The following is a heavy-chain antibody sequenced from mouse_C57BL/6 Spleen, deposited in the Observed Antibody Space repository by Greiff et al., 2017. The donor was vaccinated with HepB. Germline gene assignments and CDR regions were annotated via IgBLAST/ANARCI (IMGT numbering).Heavy chain of an antibody. CDR2: INPSTGGT. J-gene: IGHJ1*03. CDR3: ARSNTYFDV. Sequence: EVQLQQSGPELVKPGASVKISCKASGYSFTGYYMNWVKQSPEKSLEWIGEINPSTGGTTYNQKFKAKATLTVDKSSSTAYMQLKSLTSEDSAVYYCARSNTYFDVWGTGTTVTVSS. CDR1: GYSFTGYY. V-gene: IGHV1-42*01.